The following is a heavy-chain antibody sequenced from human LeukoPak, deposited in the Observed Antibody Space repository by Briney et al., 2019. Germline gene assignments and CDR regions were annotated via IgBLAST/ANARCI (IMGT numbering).Heavy chain of an antibody. V-gene: IGHV5-51*01. D-gene: IGHD6-13*01. J-gene: IGHJ4*02. Sequence: GESLKISREASGYRFTTYWIGWVRQMPGKGLEWMGIIYPGDSDTRYSPSFQGQVTISADKSISTAYLQLSSLKASDTAMYYCARRTTSSWYDFDYWGQGTLVTVSS. CDR3: ARRTTSSWYDFDY. CDR1: GYRFTTYW. CDR2: IYPGDSDT.